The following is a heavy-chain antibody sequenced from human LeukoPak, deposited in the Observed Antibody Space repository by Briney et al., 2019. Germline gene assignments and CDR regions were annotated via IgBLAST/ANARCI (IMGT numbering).Heavy chain of an antibody. D-gene: IGHD3-10*01. Sequence: ASVKVSCKSSGYTFTSYGISWVRQAPGQGLEWMGWISAYNGNTNYAQKLQGRVTMSTDTSTSTAYMELRSLRSDDTAVYYCASYGSGSYSYYYGMDVWGQGTTVTVSS. J-gene: IGHJ6*02. CDR1: GYTFTSYG. CDR3: ASYGSGSYSYYYGMDV. V-gene: IGHV1-18*01. CDR2: ISAYNGNT.